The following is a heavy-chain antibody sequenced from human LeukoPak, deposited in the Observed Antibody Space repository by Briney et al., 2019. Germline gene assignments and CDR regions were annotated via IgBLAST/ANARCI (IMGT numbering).Heavy chain of an antibody. CDR3: ARDLDTVTTAFDI. CDR1: GFTFSSYS. Sequence: PGGSLRLSCAASGFTFSSYSTNWVRQAPGKGLEWVSSISSSSSYIYYADSVKGRFTISRDNAKNSLYLQMNSLRAEDTAVYYCARDLDTVTTAFDIWGQGTMVTVSS. CDR2: ISSSSSYI. V-gene: IGHV3-21*01. J-gene: IGHJ3*02. D-gene: IGHD4-17*01.